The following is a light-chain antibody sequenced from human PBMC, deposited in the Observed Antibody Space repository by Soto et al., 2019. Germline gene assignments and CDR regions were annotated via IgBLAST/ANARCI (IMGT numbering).Light chain of an antibody. CDR1: QSIYTS. Sequence: TQSPSTLSASVGDRVTITCRASQSIYTSLAWYQQKPGQPPRLLIYEASIRATGVPARFSGSGSGTDFTLSISGLEPDDFAVYYCQQRSAWPLTFGGGTKVEIK. CDR2: EAS. J-gene: IGKJ4*01. CDR3: QQRSAWPLT. V-gene: IGKV3-11*01.